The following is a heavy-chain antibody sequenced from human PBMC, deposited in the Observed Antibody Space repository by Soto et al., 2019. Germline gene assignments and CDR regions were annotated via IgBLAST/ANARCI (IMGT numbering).Heavy chain of an antibody. J-gene: IGHJ3*02. Sequence: GGSLRLSCAASGFPFDDYAMHWVRQAPGKGLEWVSGISLNSGSIGYADSVKGRFTISRDNAKNSLYLQMNSLRAEDTALYYCANDKTNLRGPIDTWGQGKMVTV. CDR2: ISLNSGSI. CDR3: ANDKTNLRGPIDT. CDR1: GFPFDDYA. V-gene: IGHV3-9*01. D-gene: IGHD3-10*01.